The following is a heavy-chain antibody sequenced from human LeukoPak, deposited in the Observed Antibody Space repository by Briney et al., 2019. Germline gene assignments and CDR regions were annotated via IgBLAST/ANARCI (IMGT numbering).Heavy chain of an antibody. CDR2: IWYDGTNK. J-gene: IGHJ4*03. CDR1: GFTFSSYG. CDR3: ARDPDDYGDYSYFDY. V-gene: IGHV3-33*01. Sequence: GGSLRLSCAASGFTFSSYGMHWVRQAPGKGLEWVAVIWYDGTNKYYADSVKGRFTISRDNSKNTLFLQMNSLRAEDTAVYYCARDPDDYGDYSYFDYWGQGTLVTVSS. D-gene: IGHD4-17*01.